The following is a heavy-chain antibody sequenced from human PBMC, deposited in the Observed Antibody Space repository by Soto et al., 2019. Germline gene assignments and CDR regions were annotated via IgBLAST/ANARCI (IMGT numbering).Heavy chain of an antibody. J-gene: IGHJ4*02. CDR3: ARLLRAFDY. CDR2: IYPGDSDT. Sequence: PGESLKISCRGSGYSFTSYWSGCVRHMPGKGLEWMGGIYPGDSDTRYSPSFQGQVTISAHKSISTAYLQWGSLKASDTAMYYCARLLRAFDYWGQGTLVPVSS. CDR1: GYSFTSYW. V-gene: IGHV5-51*01. D-gene: IGHD2-15*01.